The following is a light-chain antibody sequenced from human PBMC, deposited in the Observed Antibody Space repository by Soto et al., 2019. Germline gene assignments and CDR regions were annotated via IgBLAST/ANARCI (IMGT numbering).Light chain of an antibody. CDR3: SSYTTSSTLLYV. J-gene: IGLJ1*01. CDR1: SSDDGGYNS. CDR2: EVS. Sequence: QSALAQPASVSGSRGQSITMSCTGTSSDDGGYNSVSWYQQHPGKAPKLMIYEVSNRPSGVSNRFSGSKSGNTASLTISGLQAEDEADYYCSSYTTSSTLLYVFGTGTKLTVL. V-gene: IGLV2-14*01.